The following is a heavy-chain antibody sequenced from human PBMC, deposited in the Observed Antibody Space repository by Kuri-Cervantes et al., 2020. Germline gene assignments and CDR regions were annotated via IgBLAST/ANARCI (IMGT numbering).Heavy chain of an antibody. CDR1: GFTFDDYA. CDR2: ISWNSGNI. V-gene: IGHV3-9*01. CDR3: AKLRGGGTVVTPFDY. Sequence: GGSLRLSCAASGFTFDDYATHWVRQAPGKGLEWVSGISWNSGNIDYADSVKGRFTISRDNAKNSLYLQMNSLRADDTAVYYCAKLRGGGTVVTPFDYWGQGTLVTVSS. J-gene: IGHJ4*02. D-gene: IGHD4-23*01.